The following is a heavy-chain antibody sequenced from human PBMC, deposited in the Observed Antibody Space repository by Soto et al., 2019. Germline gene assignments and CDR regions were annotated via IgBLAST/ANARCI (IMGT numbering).Heavy chain of an antibody. CDR3: ARVIVVVTAPYYYYGMYV. J-gene: IGHJ6*02. V-gene: IGHV3-7*01. CDR2: IKQDGSEK. Sequence: GGSLRLSCAASGFTFSSYWMSWVRQAPGKGLEWVANIKQDGSEKYYVDSVKGRFTISRDNAKNSLYLQMNSLRAEDTAVYYCARVIVVVTAPYYYYGMYVWGQGTTVTVSS. CDR1: GFTFSSYW. D-gene: IGHD2-21*02.